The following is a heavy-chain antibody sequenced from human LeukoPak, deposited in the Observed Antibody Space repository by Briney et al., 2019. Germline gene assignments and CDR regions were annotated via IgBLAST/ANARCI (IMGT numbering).Heavy chain of an antibody. J-gene: IGHJ3*02. CDR1: RGTFSSYA. D-gene: IGHD3-22*01. V-gene: IGHV1-69*06. Sequence: SVKVSCKTSRGTFSSYAINWVRQAPGQGLEWLGGIIPIFDSTTYAHKFQGRVTITADKSTSTAYLELSSLRSEDTAVYYCARDRAYDSVDAFDIWGQGTMVTVSS. CDR3: ARDRAYDSVDAFDI. CDR2: IIPIFDST.